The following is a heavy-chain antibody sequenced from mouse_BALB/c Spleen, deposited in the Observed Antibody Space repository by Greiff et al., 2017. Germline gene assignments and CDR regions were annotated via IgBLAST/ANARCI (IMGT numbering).Heavy chain of an antibody. Sequence: QVQLQQPGAELVKPGASVNLSCKASGYTFTSYWMHWVKQRPGQGLEWIGEINPSNGRTNYSEKFKSKATLTVDKSSSTAYMQLSSLTSEDSAVYYCARGATMITAAWFAYWGQGTLVTVSA. V-gene: IGHV1S81*02. CDR3: ARGATMITAAWFAY. J-gene: IGHJ3*01. CDR2: INPSNGRT. CDR1: GYTFTSYW. D-gene: IGHD2-4*01.